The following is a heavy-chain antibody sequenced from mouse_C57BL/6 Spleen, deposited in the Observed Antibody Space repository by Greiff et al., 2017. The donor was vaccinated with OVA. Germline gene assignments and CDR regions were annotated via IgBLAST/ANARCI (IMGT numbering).Heavy chain of an antibody. J-gene: IGHJ4*01. Sequence: VQLQQSGAELARPGASVKLSCKASGYTFTSYGISWVKQRTGQGLEWIGEIYPRSGNTYYNEKFKGKATLTAEKSSSTAYMELRSLTSEDSAVYFCARDYYGSSPYYAMDYWGQGTSVTVSS. V-gene: IGHV1-81*01. CDR3: ARDYYGSSPYYAMDY. CDR1: GYTFTSYG. D-gene: IGHD1-1*01. CDR2: IYPRSGNT.